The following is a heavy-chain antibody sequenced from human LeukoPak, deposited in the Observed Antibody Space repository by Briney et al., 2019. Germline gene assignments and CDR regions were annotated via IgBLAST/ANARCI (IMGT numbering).Heavy chain of an antibody. CDR1: GFTFSRNW. CDR2: INSDGSTT. J-gene: IGHJ4*02. D-gene: IGHD3-22*01. Sequence: GGPLRLSCAASGFTFSRNWMHWVRQTPGKGLVWVSRINSDGSTTTYADSVKGRFTISRDNAKNTLYLQMSSLRAEDTAVYFCARSERYYYDSSDYYAFDYWGQGTLVTVSS. V-gene: IGHV3-74*01. CDR3: ARSERYYYDSSDYYAFDY.